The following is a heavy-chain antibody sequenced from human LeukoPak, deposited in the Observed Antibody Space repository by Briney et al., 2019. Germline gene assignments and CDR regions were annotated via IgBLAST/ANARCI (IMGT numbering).Heavy chain of an antibody. V-gene: IGHV3-23*01. CDR3: AKDQVVYGSGSYPFDY. CDR1: GSTFSRYG. D-gene: IGHD3-10*01. Sequence: GGSLRLSCAASGSTFSRYGMSWVRQAPGKGLEWVSAISGSGGSTFYADSVKGRFTISRDNSKNTLYLQMNSLRVEDTAVYYCAKDQVVYGSGSYPFDYWGQGTLVTVSS. J-gene: IGHJ4*02. CDR2: ISGSGGST.